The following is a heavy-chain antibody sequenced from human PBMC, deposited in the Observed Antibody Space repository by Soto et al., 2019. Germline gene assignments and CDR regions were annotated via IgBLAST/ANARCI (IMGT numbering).Heavy chain of an antibody. CDR1: GYTFTSYP. J-gene: IGHJ4*02. V-gene: IGHV1-3*05. CDR2: INAGNGNT. D-gene: IGHD2-21*02. CDR3: ARSIVVVTALYY. Sequence: QVQLVQSGAEEKKPGASVKVSCKASGYTFTSYPMHWVRQAPGQRLEWMGWINAGNGNTKYSQKFQGRVTITRDTSASTAYMELSSLRSEDTAVYYCARSIVVVTALYYWGQVTRVTVSS.